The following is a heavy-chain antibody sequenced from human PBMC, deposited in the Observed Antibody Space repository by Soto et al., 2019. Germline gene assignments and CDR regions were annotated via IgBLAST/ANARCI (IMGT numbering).Heavy chain of an antibody. J-gene: IGHJ4*02. V-gene: IGHV3-23*01. Sequence: GGSLRLSCAASGFTFSSYAMSWVRQAPGKGLEWVSAISGSGGSTYYADSVKGRFTISRDNSKNTLYLQMNSLRAEDTAVYYCAKGKTYSSSWTPTCFDDWGQGTLVTVSS. CDR3: AKGKTYSSSWTPTCFDD. CDR2: ISGSGGST. D-gene: IGHD6-13*01. CDR1: GFTFSSYA.